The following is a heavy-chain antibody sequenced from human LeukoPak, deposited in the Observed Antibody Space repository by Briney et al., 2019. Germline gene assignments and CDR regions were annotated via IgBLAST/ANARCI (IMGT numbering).Heavy chain of an antibody. Sequence: GGSLRLSCVASGFTYSHNGMHWVRQAPGKGLEWVAFIQYDGNTIFYADSVKGRFTISRDNSKNTLYLQMNNLRVDDTAVYYCARRDFDYGGAETGRHNYMDVWGKGTTVTVSS. CDR1: GFTYSHNG. J-gene: IGHJ6*03. CDR2: IQYDGNTI. V-gene: IGHV3-30*02. D-gene: IGHD3-9*01. CDR3: ARRDFDYGGAETGRHNYMDV.